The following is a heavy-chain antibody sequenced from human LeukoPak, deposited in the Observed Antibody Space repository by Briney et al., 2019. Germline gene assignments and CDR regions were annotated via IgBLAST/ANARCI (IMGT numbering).Heavy chain of an antibody. J-gene: IGHJ4*02. CDR3: ASARVADVR. CDR2: IWYDGSNK. Sequence: GGSLRLSCAASGFTFSSYGMHWVRQAPGKGLEWVAVIWYDGSNKYYADSVKGRFTISRDNSKNTLYLQMNSLRAEATAVYYCASARVADVRWGQGTLVTVSS. CDR1: GFTFSSYG. V-gene: IGHV3-33*01. D-gene: IGHD3-10*01.